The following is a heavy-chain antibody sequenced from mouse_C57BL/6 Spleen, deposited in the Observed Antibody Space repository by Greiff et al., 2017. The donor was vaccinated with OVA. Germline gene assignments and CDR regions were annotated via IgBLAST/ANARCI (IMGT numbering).Heavy chain of an antibody. CDR1: GYTFTSYW. CDR2: IYPGSGST. V-gene: IGHV1-55*01. D-gene: IGHD2-5*01. CDR3: ARWYSNYEWCAY. J-gene: IGHJ3*01. Sequence: QVQLQQPGAELVKPGASVKMSCKASGYTFTSYWITWVKQRPGQGLEWIGDIYPGSGSTNYNEKFKSKATLTVDTSSSTAYMQLSSLTSEDSAVYYCARWYSNYEWCAYWGQGTLVTVSA.